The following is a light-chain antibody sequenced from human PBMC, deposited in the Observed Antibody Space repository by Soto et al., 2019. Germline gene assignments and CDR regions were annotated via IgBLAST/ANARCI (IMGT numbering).Light chain of an antibody. J-gene: IGLJ2*01. CDR2: RNN. V-gene: IGLV1-47*01. CDR1: SSNIGSNY. Sequence: QSVLTQPPSASGTPGQRVTISCSGSSSNIGSNYVYWYQQLPGTAPKLLIHRNNQRPSGVPDRFSGSKSGTSASLAISGLRSEDEADYYCAAWDDSLRVVFGGGTKVTVL. CDR3: AAWDDSLRVV.